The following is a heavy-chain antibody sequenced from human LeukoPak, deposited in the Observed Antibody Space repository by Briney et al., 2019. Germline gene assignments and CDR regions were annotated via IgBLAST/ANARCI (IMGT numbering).Heavy chain of an antibody. Sequence: GASVTVSCKASGYTFTEYYVDWVRQAPGEGVERVGGINPKSGGANYAQKFQGRATMTRDTATRTAYMDLSRLRSDDTAVYYCARDQLVRSVVDGVVAAFTRYYAMDVWGQGTAVTVSS. J-gene: IGHJ6*02. D-gene: IGHD2-15*01. CDR2: INPKSGGA. CDR1: GYTFTEYY. V-gene: IGHV1-2*02. CDR3: ARDQLVRSVVDGVVAAFTRYYAMDV.